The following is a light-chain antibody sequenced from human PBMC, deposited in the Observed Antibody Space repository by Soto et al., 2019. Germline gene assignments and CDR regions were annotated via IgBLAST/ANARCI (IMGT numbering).Light chain of an antibody. Sequence: EIVLTQSPGTLSLSPGERATLSCRASQSVSSSSLTWYQQKPGQAPRLLIYGASTRATGIPDRFSGSGSGTDFTLTINRLEPEDSAVYYCQQYASAPFSLGPGTKVDIK. CDR2: GAS. J-gene: IGKJ3*01. CDR1: QSVSSSS. V-gene: IGKV3-20*01. CDR3: QQYASAPFS.